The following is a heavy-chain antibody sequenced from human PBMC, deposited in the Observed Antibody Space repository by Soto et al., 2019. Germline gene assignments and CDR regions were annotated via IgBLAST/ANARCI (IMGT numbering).Heavy chain of an antibody. CDR1: GASISSYF. CDR2: IHCSGSA. D-gene: IGHD1-1*01. V-gene: IGHV4-59*01. Sequence: QVQLQESGPGLVKPSETLSLTCSVSGASISSYFWSWIRQPPGKGLEWIGYIHCSGSANYNPSLKSRVTMSVDTSKNQFSLKLSSVTAADTAVYFCARMNQLAPKRNAFDIWGQATMVAVSS. J-gene: IGHJ3*02. CDR3: ARMNQLAPKRNAFDI.